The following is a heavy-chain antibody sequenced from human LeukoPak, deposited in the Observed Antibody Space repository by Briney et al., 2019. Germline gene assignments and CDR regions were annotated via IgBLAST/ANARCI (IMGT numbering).Heavy chain of an antibody. CDR3: AKDQAGNTMVLGVIIKAYYYYYGMDV. CDR1: GFTFSSYG. D-gene: IGHD3-10*01. V-gene: IGHV3-30*18. J-gene: IGHJ6*02. Sequence: PGGSLRLSCAASGFTFSSYGMHWVRQAPGKGLEWVAGITYDGSNKYYADSVKGRFTISRDNSKNTLYLQMNSLRAEDTAVYYCAKDQAGNTMVLGVIIKAYYYYYGMDVWGQGTTVTVSS. CDR2: ITYDGSNK.